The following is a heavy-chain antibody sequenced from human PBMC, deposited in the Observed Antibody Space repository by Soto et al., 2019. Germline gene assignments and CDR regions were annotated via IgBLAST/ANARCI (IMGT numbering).Heavy chain of an antibody. CDR3: AKDRVTIFGVVQYYYYGMDV. Sequence: GGSLRLSCVASGLTFGSRAMSWVRQAPGEGLQWVSTISGSGGSTYYADSVEGRFTISRDNSKNTLYLQMNSLRAEDTAVYYCAKDRVTIFGVVQYYYYGMDVWGQGTTVTVSS. D-gene: IGHD3-3*01. CDR1: GLTFGSRA. CDR2: ISGSGGST. J-gene: IGHJ6*02. V-gene: IGHV3-23*01.